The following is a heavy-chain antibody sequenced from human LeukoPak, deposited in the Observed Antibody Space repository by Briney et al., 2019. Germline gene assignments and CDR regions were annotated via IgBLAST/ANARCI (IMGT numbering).Heavy chain of an antibody. CDR1: GFTLSSYA. J-gene: IGHJ4*02. CDR2: ISVSGNT. Sequence: GGSLRLSCAASGFTLSSYAMSWVRQGPGKGLEWVSAISVSGNTYHADSVKGRFTISRDSSKNTLYLQMNSLRAEDAAVYYCAKAPVTACSGAYCYPFDYWGQGTLVTVSS. CDR3: AKAPVTACSGAYCYPFDY. D-gene: IGHD2-15*01. V-gene: IGHV3-23*01.